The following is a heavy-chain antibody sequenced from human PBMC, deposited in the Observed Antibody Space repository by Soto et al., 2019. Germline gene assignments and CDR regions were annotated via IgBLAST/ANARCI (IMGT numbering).Heavy chain of an antibody. J-gene: IGHJ4*02. D-gene: IGHD6-19*01. Sequence: SPTLSLTCAISGDSVSSNSAAWNWIRQSPSRGLEWLGRTYYRSKWYNDYAVSVKSRITINPDTSKNQFSLQRNSVTPEDTAVYYCARAGYSSGWYPPHFDYWGQGTLVTVSS. CDR1: GDSVSSNSAA. CDR3: ARAGYSSGWYPPHFDY. CDR2: TYYRSKWYN. V-gene: IGHV6-1*01.